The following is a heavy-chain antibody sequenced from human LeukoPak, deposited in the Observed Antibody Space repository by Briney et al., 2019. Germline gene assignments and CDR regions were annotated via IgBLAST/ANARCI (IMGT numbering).Heavy chain of an antibody. CDR1: GGTFSSYA. CDR2: IIPILGIA. CDR3: ARDRGGDYGANTNDAFDI. J-gene: IGHJ3*02. D-gene: IGHD4-17*01. Sequence: TVKVSCKASGGTFSSYAISWVRQAPGQGLEWMGRIIPILGIANYAQKFQGRVTITADKSTGTAYMELSSLRSEDTAVYYCARDRGGDYGANTNDAFDIWGQGTMVTVSS. V-gene: IGHV1-69*04.